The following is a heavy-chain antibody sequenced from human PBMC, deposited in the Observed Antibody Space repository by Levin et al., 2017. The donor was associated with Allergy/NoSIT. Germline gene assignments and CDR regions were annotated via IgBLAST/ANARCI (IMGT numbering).Heavy chain of an antibody. CDR1: GFTFSNAW. CDR3: AMVDNGSVN. Sequence: GGSLRLSCAASGFTFSNAWMNWVRQAPGKGLEWVGRIKRKTDGETTEFTEPVKGRFTISRDDSKNTVFLHMNSLKTDDTAVYYCAMVDNGSVNWGQGPLVTVSS. V-gene: IGHV3-15*01. D-gene: IGHD4/OR15-4a*01. CDR2: IKRKTDGETT. J-gene: IGHJ4*02.